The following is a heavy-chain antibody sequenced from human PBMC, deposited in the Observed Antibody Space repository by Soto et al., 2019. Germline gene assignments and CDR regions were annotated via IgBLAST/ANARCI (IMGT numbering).Heavy chain of an antibody. V-gene: IGHV3-7*01. CDR3: ARSSSELWFGEYSGDFDY. CDR2: IKQDGSEK. D-gene: IGHD3-10*01. J-gene: IGHJ4*02. Sequence: GGSLRLSCAASGFTFISYWMSWVRQAPGKGLEWVANIKQDGSEKYYVDSVKGRFTISRDNAKNSLYLQMNSLRAEDTAVYYCARSSSELWFGEYSGDFDYWGQGTLITVSS. CDR1: GFTFISYW.